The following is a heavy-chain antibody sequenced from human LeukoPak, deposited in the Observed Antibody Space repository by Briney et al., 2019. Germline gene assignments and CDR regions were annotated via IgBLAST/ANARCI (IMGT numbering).Heavy chain of an antibody. Sequence: SETLSLTCTVSGGSISSYYWSWIRQPPGKGLEWIGNIYYSGSTYYNPSLKSRVTISVDTSKNQFSLKLSSVTAADTAVYYCARQVGTTNADYWGQGTLVTVSS. CDR2: IYYSGST. CDR1: GGSISSYY. J-gene: IGHJ4*02. V-gene: IGHV4-59*04. CDR3: ARQVGTTNADY. D-gene: IGHD1-26*01.